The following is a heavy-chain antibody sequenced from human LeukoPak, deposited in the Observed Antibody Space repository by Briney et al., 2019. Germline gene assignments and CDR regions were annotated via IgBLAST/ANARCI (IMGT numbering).Heavy chain of an antibody. CDR2: IYYSGST. CDR1: GGSVSSGSHY. D-gene: IGHD3/OR15-3a*01. J-gene: IGHJ4*02. CDR3: ARMDYPLGYI. V-gene: IGHV4-61*01. Sequence: PSETLSLTCTVSGGSVSSGSHYWSWIRQPPGKGLEWIGYIYYSGSTNYNPSLKSRVTISVDTSKNQFSLKLSSVTAADTAVYYCARMDYPLGYIWGQGTLVTVSS.